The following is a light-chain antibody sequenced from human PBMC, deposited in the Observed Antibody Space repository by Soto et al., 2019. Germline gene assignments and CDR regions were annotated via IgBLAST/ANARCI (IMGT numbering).Light chain of an antibody. CDR1: SSDVGAYNY. J-gene: IGLJ2*01. CDR2: EVY. Sequence: QSALTQPPSASGSPGQSATISCTGTSSDVGAYNYVSWYQHHPGKAPKLLIYEVYKRASGVPDRFSGFKSGNTASLLVSGLQAEDEADYYCTSYAGSNNVIFGGGTKVTVL. V-gene: IGLV2-8*01. CDR3: TSYAGSNNVI.